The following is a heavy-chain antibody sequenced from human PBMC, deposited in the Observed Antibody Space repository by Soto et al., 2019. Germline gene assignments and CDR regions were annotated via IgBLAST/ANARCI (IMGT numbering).Heavy chain of an antibody. V-gene: IGHV4-4*07. J-gene: IGHJ6*02. CDR2: IYTSGST. CDR1: GGSISSYY. CDR3: ARDICTSCYKHYYYCYGMDV. D-gene: IGHD2-2*02. Sequence: SETLSLTCTVSGGSISSYYWSWIRQPAGKGLEWIGRIYTSGSTNYNPSLKSRVTMSVDTSKNQFSLKLSSVTAADTAVYYCARDICTSCYKHYYYCYGMDVWGQGTTVTVSS.